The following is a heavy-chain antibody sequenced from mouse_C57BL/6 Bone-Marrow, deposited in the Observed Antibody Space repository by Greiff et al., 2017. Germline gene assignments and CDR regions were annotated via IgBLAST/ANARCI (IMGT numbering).Heavy chain of an antibody. J-gene: IGHJ2*01. CDR2: IYPGSGNT. CDR1: GYTFTDYY. CDR3: ARSKLWDFDY. V-gene: IGHV1-76*01. D-gene: IGHD1-1*02. Sequence: QVQLQQSGAELVRPGASVKLSCKASGYTFTDYYINWVKQRPGQGLEWIARIYPGSGNTYYNEKFKGKATLTAEKSSSTAYMQLSSLTSEDSAVYFGARSKLWDFDYWGQGTTLTVSS.